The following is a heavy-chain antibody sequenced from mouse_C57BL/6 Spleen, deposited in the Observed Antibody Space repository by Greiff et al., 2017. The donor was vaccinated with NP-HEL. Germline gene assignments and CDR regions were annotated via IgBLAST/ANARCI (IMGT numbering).Heavy chain of an antibody. J-gene: IGHJ3*01. Sequence: QVQLQQPGAELVRPGSSVKLSCKASGYTFTSYWMDWVKQRPGQGLEWIGNIYPSDSETHYNQKFKDKATLTVDKSSSTAYMQLSSLTSEDSAVSYCARGGSDYYGSSPWFAYWGQGTLVTVSA. V-gene: IGHV1-61*01. CDR1: GYTFTSYW. CDR3: ARGGSDYYGSSPWFAY. D-gene: IGHD1-1*01. CDR2: IYPSDSET.